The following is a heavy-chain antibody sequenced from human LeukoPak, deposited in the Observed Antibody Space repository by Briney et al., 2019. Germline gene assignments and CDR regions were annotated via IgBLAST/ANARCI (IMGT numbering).Heavy chain of an antibody. V-gene: IGHV4-4*07. J-gene: IGHJ4*02. CDR1: GGSISSYY. CDR3: ARESYSSSYLFDF. Sequence: SETLSLTCTVAGGSISSYYWSWIRQPAGKGLEWIGRIYTSGSTNYNPSLKSRVTMSVDTSKNQISLKVNSVTAADTAVYYCARESYSSSYLFDFWGQGTLVTVSS. D-gene: IGHD6-6*01. CDR2: IYTSGST.